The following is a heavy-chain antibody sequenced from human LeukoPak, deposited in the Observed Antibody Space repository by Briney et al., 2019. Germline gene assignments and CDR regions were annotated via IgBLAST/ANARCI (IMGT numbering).Heavy chain of an antibody. D-gene: IGHD6-19*01. CDR2: IYHSGRT. Sequence: PSETLSLTCTVSGYSISSGDYWGWIRQPPGKGLEWIGSIYHSGRTYYNPSLKSRVTISVDTSKNQFSLNLSSVTAADTAVYFCARDRIAVSDPPNWFDPWGQGTLVTVSS. CDR1: GYSISSGDY. V-gene: IGHV4-38-2*02. J-gene: IGHJ5*02. CDR3: ARDRIAVSDPPNWFDP.